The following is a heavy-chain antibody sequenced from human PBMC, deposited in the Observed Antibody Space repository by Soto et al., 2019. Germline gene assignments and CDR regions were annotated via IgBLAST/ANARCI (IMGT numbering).Heavy chain of an antibody. D-gene: IGHD3-3*01. J-gene: IGHJ4*02. V-gene: IGHV4-31*03. CDR3: ARVFTIFGVVIPYFDY. Sequence: SETLSLTCTVSGGSISSGGYYWSWIRQQPGKGLEWIGYIYYSGSTYYNPSLKSRVTISVDTSKNQFSLKLSSVTAADTAVYYCARVFTIFGVVIPYFDYWGQGTLVTVSS. CDR1: GGSISSGGYY. CDR2: IYYSGST.